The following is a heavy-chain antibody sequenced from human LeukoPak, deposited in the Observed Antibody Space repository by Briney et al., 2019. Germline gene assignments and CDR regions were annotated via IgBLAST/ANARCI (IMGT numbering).Heavy chain of an antibody. D-gene: IGHD4-17*01. Sequence: PGGSLRLSCAASGFTFDSFAMSWVRQAPGKGLEWLSAISGSGASTYYGDSVKGRFTISRDNSRDTLYLQMDSLRAEDTAVYYCAKRPTTVTTFGRDCWGQGTLVTVSS. CDR1: GFTFDSFA. CDR3: AKRPTTVTTFGRDC. V-gene: IGHV3-23*01. CDR2: ISGSGAST. J-gene: IGHJ4*02.